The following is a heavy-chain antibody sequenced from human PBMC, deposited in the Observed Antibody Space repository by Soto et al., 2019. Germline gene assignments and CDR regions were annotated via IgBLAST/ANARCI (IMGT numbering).Heavy chain of an antibody. V-gene: IGHV4-30-4*01. D-gene: IGHD6-13*01. CDR3: ARNLASGYSSSWYSDY. Sequence: LSLTCTVSGGSISSGDYYWSWIRQPPGKGLEWIGYIYYSGSTYYNPSLKSRVTISVDTSKNQFSLKLSSVTAADTAVYYCARNLASGYSSSWYSDYWGQGTLVTVPQ. CDR2: IYYSGST. J-gene: IGHJ4*02. CDR1: GGSISSGDYY.